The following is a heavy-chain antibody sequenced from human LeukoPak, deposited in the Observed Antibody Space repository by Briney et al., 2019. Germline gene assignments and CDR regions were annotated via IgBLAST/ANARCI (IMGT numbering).Heavy chain of an antibody. CDR3: ARDPVANRYGGNPPRWFDY. D-gene: IGHD4-23*01. CDR2: INEDGSEK. CDR1: GFTFSNSW. V-gene: IGHV3-7*01. Sequence: GGSLRLSCAASGFTFSNSWMNWVRQAPGKGLEWVANINEDGSEKHHADSVKGRFTISRDNAKNSLYLQMNSLRAEDTAVYYCARDPVANRYGGNPPRWFDYWGQGTLVTVSS. J-gene: IGHJ4*02.